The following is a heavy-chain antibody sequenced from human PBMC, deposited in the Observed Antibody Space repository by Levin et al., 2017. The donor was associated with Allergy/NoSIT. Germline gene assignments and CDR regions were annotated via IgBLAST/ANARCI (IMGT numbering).Heavy chain of an antibody. CDR2: IYYSGST. Sequence: NSSETLSLTCTVSGGSISSSSYYWGWIRQPPGKGLEWIGSIYYSGSTYYNPSLKSRVTISVDTSKNQFSLKLSSVTAADTAVYYCARQWDYWGQGTLVTVSS. V-gene: IGHV4-39*01. J-gene: IGHJ4*02. CDR3: ARQWDY. CDR1: GGSISSSSYY.